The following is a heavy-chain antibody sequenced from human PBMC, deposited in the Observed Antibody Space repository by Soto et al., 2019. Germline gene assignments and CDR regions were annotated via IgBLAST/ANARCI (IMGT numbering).Heavy chain of an antibody. V-gene: IGHV1-69*08. CDR3: ARRRYCGYDCYHKHYYGMDV. D-gene: IGHD2-21*01. Sequence: QVQLVQSGAELKKTGSSVKVSCRASGDTFSSYVVNWVRQAPGRGLEWMGRIITVLGTTDYAQNFKGRVKITAKKSTKTVYMELSSLRSEDTAVYYCARRRYCGYDCYHKHYYGMDVWGQGTTVTVAS. J-gene: IGHJ6*02. CDR1: GDTFSSYV. CDR2: IITVLGTT.